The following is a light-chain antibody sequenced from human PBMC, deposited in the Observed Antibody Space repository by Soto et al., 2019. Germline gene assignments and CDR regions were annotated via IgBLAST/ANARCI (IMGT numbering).Light chain of an antibody. CDR3: QQRSNWPRT. CDR2: DAS. J-gene: IGKJ1*01. CDR1: QSISSY. Sequence: SVLAEYAGRSCLSPGERATLSCRASQSISSYLAWYQQKPGQAPSLLIYDASNRATGIPARFSGSGSGTDFTLTISSLEPEDFAVYYCQQRSNWPRTFGQGTKVDIK. V-gene: IGKV3-11*01.